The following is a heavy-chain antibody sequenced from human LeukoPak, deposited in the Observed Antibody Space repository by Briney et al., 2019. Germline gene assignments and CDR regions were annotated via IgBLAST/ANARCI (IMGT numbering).Heavy chain of an antibody. D-gene: IGHD4-17*01. CDR2: IYSGGST. Sequence: GGSLRLSCAASEFTVSSNYMIWVRQAPGKGLEWVSLIYSGGSTYNADSVKDRFTISRDNSKNTVYLQMNSLRAEDTAVYYCASRTTVTDADGFDIWGQGTMVTVSS. V-gene: IGHV3-66*01. CDR1: EFTVSSNY. CDR3: ASRTTVTDADGFDI. J-gene: IGHJ3*02.